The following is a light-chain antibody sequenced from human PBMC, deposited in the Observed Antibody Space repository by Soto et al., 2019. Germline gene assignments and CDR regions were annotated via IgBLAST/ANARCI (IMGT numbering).Light chain of an antibody. J-gene: IGLJ3*02. CDR3: QSYDSSLSGSV. CDR1: SSNIGATYH. CDR2: GNS. V-gene: IGLV1-40*01. Sequence: QPVLTQPPSVSGAPGQRVTISCTGSSSNIGATYHVHWYQQLPGTAPKLLIYGNSNRPSGVPDRFSGSKSGTSASLAITGLQAEDEADYYCQSYDSSLSGSVFGGGTQLTVL.